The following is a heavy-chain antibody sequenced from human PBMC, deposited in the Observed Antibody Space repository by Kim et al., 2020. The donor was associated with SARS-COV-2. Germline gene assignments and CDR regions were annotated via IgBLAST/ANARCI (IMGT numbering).Heavy chain of an antibody. CDR1: GGSISSGSYN. Sequence: SETLSLTCTVSGGSISSGSYNWGWIRQPPGKGLECIGSIYYTGSTYYNPSLKSRVTISVDTSKNQFSLKLSSMTAADTAVYYCARVARGYSYPAYLDNWGQGTLVTVSS. CDR3: ARVARGYSYPAYLDN. CDR2: IYYTGST. V-gene: IGHV4-39*01. J-gene: IGHJ4*02. D-gene: IGHD5-12*01.